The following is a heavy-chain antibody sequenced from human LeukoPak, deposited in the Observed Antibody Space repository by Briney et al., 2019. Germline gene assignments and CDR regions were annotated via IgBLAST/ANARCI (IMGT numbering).Heavy chain of an antibody. J-gene: IGHJ4*02. V-gene: IGHV4-38-2*01. CDR2: IYHSGST. CDR1: GYSISSGYY. D-gene: IGHD6-19*01. Sequence: SETLSLTCAVSGYSISSGYYWGWIRQPPGKGLEWIGSIYHSGSTYYNPSLKSRVTISVVTSKNQFSLKLSSVTAADTAVYYCARKLAVAGYYFDYWGQGTLITASS. CDR3: ARKLAVAGYYFDY.